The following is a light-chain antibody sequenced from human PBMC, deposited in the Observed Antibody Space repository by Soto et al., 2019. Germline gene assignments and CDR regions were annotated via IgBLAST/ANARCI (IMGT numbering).Light chain of an antibody. J-gene: IGLJ3*02. Sequence: QSVLTQPPSVSGAPGQRVTISCAGSDSNIGAGFGVHWYQLLPGTAPKLLIYANNKRPSGVPDRFSGSMSATSASLAITGLQAEDEADYYCQSYDSSEVVFGGGTQLTVL. CDR3: QSYDSSEVV. V-gene: IGLV1-40*01. CDR2: ANN. CDR1: DSNIGAGFG.